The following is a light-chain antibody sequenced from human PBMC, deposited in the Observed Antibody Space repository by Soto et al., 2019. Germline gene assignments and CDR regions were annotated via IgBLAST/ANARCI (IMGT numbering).Light chain of an antibody. CDR2: EVT. CDR1: RRDVGGYNY. J-gene: IGLJ1*01. V-gene: IGLV2-14*01. CDR3: SVYTISNTLPFV. Sequence: QSALTQPASVSGSPGQSITISCTGTRRDVGGYNYVSWYQQYPGKSPKLLIYEVTHRPSGVSNRFSGSKSGKTASLTISGLQAEDEADYYCSVYTISNTLPFVFGTGTKLTVL.